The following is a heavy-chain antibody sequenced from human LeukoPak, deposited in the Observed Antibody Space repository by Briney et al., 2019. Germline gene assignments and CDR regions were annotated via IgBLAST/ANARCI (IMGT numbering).Heavy chain of an antibody. J-gene: IGHJ4*02. CDR3: AREDPYYDYVWGSYRYGYYFDY. Sequence: SETLSLTCTVSGGSIGSYYWSWIRQPAGRGLEWIGRLYTSGSTNYNPSLKSRVTMSLDTSKNQFSLKLSSVTAADTAVYYCAREDPYYDYVWGSYRYGYYFDYWGQGTLVTVSS. CDR1: GGSIGSYY. V-gene: IGHV4-4*07. D-gene: IGHD3-16*02. CDR2: LYTSGST.